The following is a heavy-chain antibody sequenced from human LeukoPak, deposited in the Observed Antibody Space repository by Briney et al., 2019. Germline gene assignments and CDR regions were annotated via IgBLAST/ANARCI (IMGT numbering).Heavy chain of an antibody. CDR2: IGSDGDT. D-gene: IGHD3-22*01. CDR1: VITLSGYD. Sequence: GGSQRLFCAASVITLSGYDMHWVRQCTEKGLEWVSCIGSDGDTYYAGSVKGRFTISREDAKKSLYLQMNRLRAGDTAVYYCARVDWMIGAFDIWGQGTMVTVSS. J-gene: IGHJ3*02. CDR3: ARVDWMIGAFDI. V-gene: IGHV3-13*04.